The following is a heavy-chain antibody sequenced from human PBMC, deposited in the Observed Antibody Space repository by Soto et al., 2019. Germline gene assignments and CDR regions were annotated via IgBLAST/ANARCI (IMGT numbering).Heavy chain of an antibody. D-gene: IGHD2-21*01. CDR2: ITSSGVNT. CDR1: GFTFSSYA. J-gene: IGHJ6*02. Sequence: EVQLVESGGGLVQPGGSLRLSCAASGFTFSSYAMHWVRQAPGKGLEYVSVITSSGVNTDYASSVKGRFTISRDNSKNTLYLQMGSLRAEDMAVYYCARRIPFGYGMDVWGQGTTVTVSS. V-gene: IGHV3-64*01. CDR3: ARRIPFGYGMDV.